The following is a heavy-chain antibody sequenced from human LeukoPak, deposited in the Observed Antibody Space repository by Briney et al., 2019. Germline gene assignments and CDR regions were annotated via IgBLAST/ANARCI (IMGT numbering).Heavy chain of an antibody. CDR3: ARAPATNEWRCMDY. Sequence: SETLSLTCAVCGGAFSGYSWTWIRQPPGKGLEWIGEITHSGSTNYNPSLKSRVTISVDTSKNQFSLKLSSVTAADTAVYYCARAPATNEWRCMDYWGQGTLVAVSS. CDR1: GGAFSGYS. J-gene: IGHJ4*02. V-gene: IGHV4-34*01. D-gene: IGHD2-8*02. CDR2: ITHSGST.